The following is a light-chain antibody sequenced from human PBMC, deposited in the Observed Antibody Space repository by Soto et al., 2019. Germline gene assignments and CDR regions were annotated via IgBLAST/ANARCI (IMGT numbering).Light chain of an antibody. CDR1: QSVSSN. Sequence: EIVMTQSPATLSVSPGERATLSCRASQSVSSNLAWYQQKPGQAPRLLIYGASTRAAGIPARFSGSGSRTEYTLTISRLQSDDFAVCYCQQYNNWPPRYTFGQGTKLEIK. V-gene: IGKV3-15*01. CDR3: QQYNNWPPRYT. J-gene: IGKJ2*01. CDR2: GAS.